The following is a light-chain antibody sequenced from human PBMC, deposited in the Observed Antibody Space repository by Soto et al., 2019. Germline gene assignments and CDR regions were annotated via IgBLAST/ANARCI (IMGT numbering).Light chain of an antibody. Sequence: EIVLTPSPATLSVSPGERATISCRASQSVSSNLAWYQQKPGQAPRLLMYGASTRATGIPARFSGSGSGTEFTLTISSLQSEDFAVYYCQQYDNWPRTFGQGTKVDIK. CDR2: GAS. V-gene: IGKV3-15*01. J-gene: IGKJ1*01. CDR3: QQYDNWPRT. CDR1: QSVSSN.